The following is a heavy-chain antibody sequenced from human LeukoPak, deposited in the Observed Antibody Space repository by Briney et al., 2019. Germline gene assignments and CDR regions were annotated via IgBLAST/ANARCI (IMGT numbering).Heavy chain of an antibody. V-gene: IGHV3-74*01. CDR2: LDSDASIT. CDR1: GFTFSGNW. J-gene: IGHJ6*02. D-gene: IGHD5-12*01. Sequence: GGSLRLSCAAYGFTFSGNWMHWVRQAPGKGLAWVSRLDSDASITNYADSVKGRFTISSDNAKNTLYLQMNSLTAEDTAVYYCARVPGYSGYFYGMDVWGQGTTVTVSS. CDR3: ARVPGYSGYFYGMDV.